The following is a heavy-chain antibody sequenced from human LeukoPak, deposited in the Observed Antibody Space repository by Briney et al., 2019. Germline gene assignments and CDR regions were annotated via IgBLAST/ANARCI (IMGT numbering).Heavy chain of an antibody. CDR3: ARGLFSSWYYYGSGSYYDFDY. V-gene: IGHV1-2*02. CDR2: INPNSGGT. Sequence: ASVKVSCKASGYTFTGYYMHWVRQAPGQGLEWMGWINPNSGGTNYAQKFQGRVTMTRDTSISTAYMELSRLRSEDTAVYYCARGLFSSWYYYGSGSYYDFDYWGQGTLVTVSS. J-gene: IGHJ4*02. D-gene: IGHD3-10*01. CDR1: GYTFTGYY.